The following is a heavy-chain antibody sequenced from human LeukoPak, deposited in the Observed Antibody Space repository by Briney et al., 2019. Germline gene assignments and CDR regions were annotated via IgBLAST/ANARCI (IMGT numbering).Heavy chain of an antibody. D-gene: IGHD3-22*01. CDR2: INPNSGGT. CDR3: ARDPARITMLAHYYYMDV. CDR1: GYTFTGYY. J-gene: IGHJ6*03. Sequence: ASVKVSCKASGYTFTGYYMHWVRQAPGQGLEWMGWINPNSGGTNYAQKFQGRVTMTRDTSISKAYMELSRLKSDDTAVYYCARDPARITMLAHYYYMDVWVKGTTVTVSS. V-gene: IGHV1-2*02.